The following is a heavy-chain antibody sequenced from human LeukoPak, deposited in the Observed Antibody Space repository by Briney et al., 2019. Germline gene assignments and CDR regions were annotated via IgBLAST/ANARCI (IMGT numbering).Heavy chain of an antibody. CDR3: ARGSGSYSGAADY. V-gene: IGHV4-34*01. Sequence: TSETPSLTCSVHGSSFTGYYWSWIRQPPGKGLEWIGERNHRGSSYFNPSFESRVTISLDMSRKQFSLKLTSVTAADTAFYYCARGSGSYSGAADYWGQGTLVTVSS. D-gene: IGHD6-19*01. J-gene: IGHJ4*02. CDR2: RNHRGSS. CDR1: GSSFTGYY.